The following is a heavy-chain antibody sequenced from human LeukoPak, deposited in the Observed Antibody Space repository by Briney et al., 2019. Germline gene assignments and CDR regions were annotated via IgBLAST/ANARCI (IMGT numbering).Heavy chain of an antibody. Sequence: PGGSLRLSCAASGFTFSGSAMHWVRHASGKGLEWVGRIRSKPNSYATAYAPSVKGRFTISRDDLKNTAYLQMNSLTTEDTAVYYCTRREDDSGSLSCIDVWGQGTTVTVSS. CDR3: TRREDDSGSLSCIDV. J-gene: IGHJ6*02. CDR1: GFTFSGSA. CDR2: IRSKPNSYAT. V-gene: IGHV3-73*01. D-gene: IGHD3-10*01.